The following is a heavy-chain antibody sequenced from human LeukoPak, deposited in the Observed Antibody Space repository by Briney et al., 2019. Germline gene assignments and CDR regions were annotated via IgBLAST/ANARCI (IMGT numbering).Heavy chain of an antibody. CDR3: VKEHMTTVTFFDY. V-gene: IGHV3-64D*06. J-gene: IGHJ4*02. Sequence: GGSLRLSCSASGFTFSSYAMHWVRQPPGKGLEYVSAISSNGGSTYYADSVKGRFTISRDNSKNTLYLQMSSLRAEDTAVYYCVKEHMTTVTFFDYWGRGTLVTVSS. D-gene: IGHD4-17*01. CDR1: GFTFSSYA. CDR2: ISSNGGST.